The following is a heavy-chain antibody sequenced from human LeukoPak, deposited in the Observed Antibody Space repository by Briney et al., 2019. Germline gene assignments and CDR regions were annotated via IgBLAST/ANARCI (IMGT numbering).Heavy chain of an antibody. CDR1: GFTFSSYA. Sequence: GGSLRLSCAASGFTFSSYAMSWVRQAPGKGLEWVSAISGSGGSTYYADSVKGRFTISRDNSKNTLYLQMNSLRAEDTAVYYCAKGKDSSGWYVSLNWFDPWGQGTLVTVSS. D-gene: IGHD6-19*01. CDR2: ISGSGGST. CDR3: AKGKDSSGWYVSLNWFDP. V-gene: IGHV3-23*01. J-gene: IGHJ5*02.